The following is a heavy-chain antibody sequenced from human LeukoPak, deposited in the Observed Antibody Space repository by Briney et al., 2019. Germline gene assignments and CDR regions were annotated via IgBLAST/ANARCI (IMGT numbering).Heavy chain of an antibody. Sequence: PGGSLRLPCPASGFTFSMYWMSWVRQAPGKGLEWVANTNHDGSEKNYVDSVKGRFTISRDNAKNSLYLQMNSLRAEDTAVYYCASTFGLGAFWGQGTLVTVSS. V-gene: IGHV3-7*05. CDR1: GFTFSMYW. D-gene: IGHD3/OR15-3a*01. J-gene: IGHJ4*02. CDR3: ASTFGLGAF. CDR2: TNHDGSEK.